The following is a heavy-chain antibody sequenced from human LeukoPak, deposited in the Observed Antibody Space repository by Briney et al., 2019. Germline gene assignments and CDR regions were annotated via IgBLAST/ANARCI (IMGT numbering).Heavy chain of an antibody. D-gene: IGHD2-8*01. Sequence: GGSLRLSCAASGYTLRSSAMSWVRQAPGKGLEWVSAISGDGGTISYAASVRGRFTISRDNAKNTLFLQMSSLRAGDTALYYCAKELYGNPSGYWGQGTRVTVSS. V-gene: IGHV3-23*01. CDR1: GYTLRSSA. J-gene: IGHJ4*02. CDR3: AKELYGNPSGY. CDR2: ISGDGGTI.